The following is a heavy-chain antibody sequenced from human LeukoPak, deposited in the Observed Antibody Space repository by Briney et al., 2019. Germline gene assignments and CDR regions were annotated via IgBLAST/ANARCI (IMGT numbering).Heavy chain of an antibody. Sequence: PGGSLRLSCAASGFTFDDYAVHWVRQAPGKGLEWVSGISWNSGSIGYADSVKGRFTISRDNAKNSLYLQMNSLRAEDTALYYCAKGIDGSVPTNWFDPWGQGTLVTVSS. CDR1: GFTFDDYA. V-gene: IGHV3-9*01. CDR2: ISWNSGSI. J-gene: IGHJ5*02. CDR3: AKGIDGSVPTNWFDP. D-gene: IGHD3-10*01.